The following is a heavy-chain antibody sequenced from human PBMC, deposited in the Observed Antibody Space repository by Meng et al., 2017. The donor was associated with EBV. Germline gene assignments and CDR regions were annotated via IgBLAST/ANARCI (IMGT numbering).Heavy chain of an antibody. CDR1: GYTLTELC. Sequence: QVQLVQSGAEVKKPGASVKVSCKVSGYTLTELCMYWVRQAPGKGLEWMGGYDPEDGETIYALKFQGRVAMTEDTSTDTAYMELSSLRSEDTAVYYCITRAHSSGYYYWCQGTLVTVSS. CDR3: ITRAHSSGYYY. CDR2: YDPEDGET. V-gene: IGHV1-24*01. J-gene: IGHJ4*02. D-gene: IGHD3-22*01.